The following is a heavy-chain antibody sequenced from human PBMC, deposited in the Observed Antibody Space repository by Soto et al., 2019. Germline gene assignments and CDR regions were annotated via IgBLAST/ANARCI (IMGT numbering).Heavy chain of an antibody. J-gene: IGHJ4*02. CDR1: GGSMSSSNW. V-gene: IGHV4-4*02. CDR2: THHSGRT. CDR3: ARSEAAVLDY. D-gene: IGHD2-15*01. Sequence: QVQLQESGPGLVKPSGTLSLTCTVSGGSMSSSNWWNWVRQPPGKGLEWIGETHHSGRTNYNPSLNSRVTISVDKTKNQFSLKLSSVTAADAAVYYCARSEAAVLDYWGQGTLVTVSS.